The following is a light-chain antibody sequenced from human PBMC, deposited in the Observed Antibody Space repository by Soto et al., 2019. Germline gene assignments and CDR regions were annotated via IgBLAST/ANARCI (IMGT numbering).Light chain of an antibody. CDR3: QQSGSPSGWT. CDR2: GAS. J-gene: IGKJ1*01. CDR1: QSVSNTF. V-gene: IGKV3-20*01. Sequence: ENVLTQSPGTLSFSPGERATLSCRAGQSVSNTFFAWYQQKPGQAPRLLIYGASNRATGSPDRFRGSGSGTDFTLTISRLEPEDFPVYYCQQSGSPSGWTFGRGTKLEIK.